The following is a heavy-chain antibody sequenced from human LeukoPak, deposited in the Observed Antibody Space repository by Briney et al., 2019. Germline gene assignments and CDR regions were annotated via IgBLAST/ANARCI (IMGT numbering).Heavy chain of an antibody. CDR2: ISGSGGST. D-gene: IGHD6-13*01. J-gene: IGHJ4*02. V-gene: IGHV3-23*01. CDR3: AKDHVAAAGTVYAYFDY. Sequence: PGGSLRLSCAASGFTFSSYAMSWVRQAPGKGLEWVSAISGSGGSTYYADSVKGRFTISRDNSKNTLYLQMNSLRAEDTTVYYCAKDHVAAAGTVYAYFDYWGQGTLVTVSS. CDR1: GFTFSSYA.